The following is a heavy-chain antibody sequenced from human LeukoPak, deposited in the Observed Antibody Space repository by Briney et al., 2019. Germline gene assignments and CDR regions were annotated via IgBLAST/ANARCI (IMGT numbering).Heavy chain of an antibody. V-gene: IGHV3-43*02. CDR3: AKDLSLMATVVTPGDCFDP. D-gene: IGHD4-23*01. CDR2: ISGDGGST. Sequence: PGGSLRLSCAASGFTFNDYAMNWVRQAPGKGLEWVSLISGDGGSTYYADSVKGRFTISRDNSKNSLYLQMNSLRTEDTALYYCAKDLSLMATVVTPGDCFDPWGQGTLVTVSS. CDR1: GFTFNDYA. J-gene: IGHJ5*02.